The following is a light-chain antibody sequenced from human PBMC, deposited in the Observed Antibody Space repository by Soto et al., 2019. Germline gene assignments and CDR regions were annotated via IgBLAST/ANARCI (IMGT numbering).Light chain of an antibody. CDR1: QSITNY. Sequence: DIQMTQSPSSLSASVGDRVNITCRASQSITNYLNWYQQKPGKAPKLLTYAASSLESGVPSRFSGSGSGTDFTLTITSLQPEDFATYFCQQSDSIPQTFGQGTKVEIK. J-gene: IGKJ1*01. CDR3: QQSDSIPQT. V-gene: IGKV1-39*01. CDR2: AAS.